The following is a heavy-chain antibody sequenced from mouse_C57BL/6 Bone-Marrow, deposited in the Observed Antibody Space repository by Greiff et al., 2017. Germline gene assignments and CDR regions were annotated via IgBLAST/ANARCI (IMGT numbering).Heavy chain of an antibody. CDR3: TTVYYAMDY. J-gene: IGHJ4*01. CDR1: GYTFTDYY. Sequence: QVQLKQSGAELVRPGASVKLSCKASGYTFTDYYINWVKQRPGQGLEWIARIYPGSGNTYYNEKFKGKATLTAEKSSSTAYMQLSSLTSEDSAVYVCTTVYYAMDYWGQGTSVTVSS. V-gene: IGHV1-76*01. CDR2: IYPGSGNT. D-gene: IGHD1-1*01.